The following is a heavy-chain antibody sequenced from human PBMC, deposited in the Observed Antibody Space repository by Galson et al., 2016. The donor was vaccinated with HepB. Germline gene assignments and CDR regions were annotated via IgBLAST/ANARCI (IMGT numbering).Heavy chain of an antibody. Sequence: SLRLSCAASGFSFSTHAMSWVRQAPGKGLEWVSGIIENGIDTYYTKSVKGRFTISRDNAKNTVFLQMRSLRAEDKAIYYCAKDYPTPGIKFPFFDLWGQGTLVAVSS. CDR2: IIENGIDT. CDR1: GFSFSTHA. J-gene: IGHJ4*02. CDR3: AKDYPTPGIKFPFFDL. D-gene: IGHD2/OR15-2a*01. V-gene: IGHV3-23*01.